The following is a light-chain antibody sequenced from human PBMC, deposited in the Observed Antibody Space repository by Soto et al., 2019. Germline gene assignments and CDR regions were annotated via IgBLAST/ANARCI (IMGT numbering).Light chain of an antibody. CDR1: QSVSSD. J-gene: IGKJ1*01. V-gene: IGKV3-15*01. CDR3: EQYDIWPRT. CDR2: GAS. Sequence: EVAMSLSTTTLSVSPGERATLSSRASQSVSSDLAWYHQKPGQAPRLLIYGASTRATGIPARFSGSGSGTEFTLTINSLQSEDFAGYYCEQYDIWPRTFGHGTNVDI.